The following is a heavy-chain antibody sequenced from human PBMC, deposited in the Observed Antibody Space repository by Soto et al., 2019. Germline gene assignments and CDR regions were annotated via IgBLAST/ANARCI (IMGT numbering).Heavy chain of an antibody. J-gene: IGHJ6*02. Sequence: GGSLRLSCAASGFTFSSYGMHWVRQAPGKGLEWVAVIWYDGSNKYYADSVKGRFTISRDNSKNTLYLQMNSLRAEDTAVYYCARYGYCSSTSCYGLNYYYYGMDVWGQGTTVTVSS. CDR2: IWYDGSNK. V-gene: IGHV3-33*01. CDR1: GFTFSSYG. CDR3: ARYGYCSSTSCYGLNYYYYGMDV. D-gene: IGHD2-2*01.